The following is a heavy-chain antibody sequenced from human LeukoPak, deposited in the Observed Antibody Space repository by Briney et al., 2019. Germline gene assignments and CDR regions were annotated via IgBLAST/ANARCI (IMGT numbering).Heavy chain of an antibody. Sequence: PGGSLRLSCAASGFTFSNCAMSWVSQAPGKGLDLVSTISGRGDNSNSADSVKGRFTVSRDNSKNTLYLQMVSLRVEDTAIYYCAKGDYDFWSGLSYWGQGTLVTVSS. CDR3: AKGDYDFWSGLSY. CDR1: GFTFSNCA. J-gene: IGHJ4*02. CDR2: ISGRGDNS. V-gene: IGHV3-23*01. D-gene: IGHD3-3*01.